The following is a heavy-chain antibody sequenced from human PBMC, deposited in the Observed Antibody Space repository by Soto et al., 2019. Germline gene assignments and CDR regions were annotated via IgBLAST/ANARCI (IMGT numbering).Heavy chain of an antibody. CDR1: GGSISSYY. Sequence: TLSLTCTVSGGSISSYYWSWIRQPPGKGLEWIGYIYYSGSTNYNPSLKSRVTISVDTSKNQFSLKLSSVTAADTAVYYCARGVLGYYYYMDVWGKGTTVTVSS. D-gene: IGHD6-6*01. J-gene: IGHJ6*03. V-gene: IGHV4-59*01. CDR3: ARGVLGYYYYMDV. CDR2: IYYSGST.